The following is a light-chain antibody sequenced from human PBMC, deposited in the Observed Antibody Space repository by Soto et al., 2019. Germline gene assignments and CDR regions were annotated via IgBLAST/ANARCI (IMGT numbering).Light chain of an antibody. CDR2: EGS. V-gene: IGLV2-23*01. CDR3: CSYTGGRTHYV. CDR1: SSDIGSYNL. Sequence: QLVLTQPASVSGSPGQSITISCTGSSSDIGSYNLVSWYQQRPGKAPKLLIFEGSKRPSGISDRFSGSKSGNTASLTISGLQAEDESDYYCCSYTGGRTHYVFGPGTQLTVL. J-gene: IGLJ7*01.